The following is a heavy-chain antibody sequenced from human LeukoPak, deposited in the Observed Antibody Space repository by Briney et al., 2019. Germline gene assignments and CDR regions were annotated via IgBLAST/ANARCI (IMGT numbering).Heavy chain of an antibody. CDR3: ARGWVTVPVPFDY. V-gene: IGHV3-21*01. J-gene: IGHJ4*02. Sequence: SGGSLRLSCAASGFTFSSYAMSWVRQAPGKGLEWVSSISSSSDYIYYADSVKGRFTISRDNAKNSLYLQMNSLRAEDTAVYYCARGWVTVPVPFDYWGQGTLVTVSS. D-gene: IGHD4-23*01. CDR1: GFTFSSYA. CDR2: ISSSSDYI.